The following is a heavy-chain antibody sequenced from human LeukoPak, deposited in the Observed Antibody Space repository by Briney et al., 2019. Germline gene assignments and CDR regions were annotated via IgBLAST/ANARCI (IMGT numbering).Heavy chain of an antibody. V-gene: IGHV1-2*02. D-gene: IGHD5-18*01. CDR3: ARDSGYSYAIDY. CDR2: INPNSGGT. CDR1: GYTFTGYY. J-gene: IGHJ4*02. Sequence: ASVKVSCKASGYTFTGYYMHWVRQAPGQGLEWMGWINPNSGGTNYAQKFQGRVTMTRDTFISTAYMELSRLRSDDTAVYYCARDSGYSYAIDYWGQGTLVTVSS.